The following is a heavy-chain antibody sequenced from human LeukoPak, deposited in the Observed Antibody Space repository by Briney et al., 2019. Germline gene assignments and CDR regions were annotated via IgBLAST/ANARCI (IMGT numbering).Heavy chain of an antibody. V-gene: IGHV3-30-3*01. CDR3: ARDRRSSSSAFDI. J-gene: IGHJ3*02. Sequence: GRSLRLSCAASGFTFSSYAMHWVRQAPGKGLEWVAVISYDGSNKYYADSVKGRFTISRDNSKNTLYLQMNSLRAEDTAVYYCARDRRSSSSAFDIWAKGQWSPSLQ. CDR2: ISYDGSNK. D-gene: IGHD6-6*01. CDR1: GFTFSSYA.